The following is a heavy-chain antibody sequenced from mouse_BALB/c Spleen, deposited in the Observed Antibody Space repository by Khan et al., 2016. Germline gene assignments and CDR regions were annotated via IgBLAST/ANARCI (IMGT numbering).Heavy chain of an antibody. D-gene: IGHD2-1*01. V-gene: IGHV1-15*01. Sequence: QLQQSGAELVRPGASVTLSCKASGYTFSDYEMHWVKQTPVHGLEWIGAIDPETGGTAYNQKFKGQATLTAGRSSSTAYMELRSLTSEDSAVYYCTRKGIFDGNYDFDSWGQGTTLTVSS. CDR2: IDPETGGT. CDR3: TRKGIFDGNYDFDS. CDR1: GYTFSDYE. J-gene: IGHJ2*01.